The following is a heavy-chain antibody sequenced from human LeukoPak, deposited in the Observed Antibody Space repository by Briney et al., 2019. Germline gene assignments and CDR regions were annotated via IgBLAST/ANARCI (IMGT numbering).Heavy chain of an antibody. CDR2: FYYSGST. D-gene: IGHD5-24*01. Sequence: SSETLSLTCTVSGGSITSSNYYWGWIRQPPGKGLQWIGSFYYSGSTYYNPSLKSRVTIYVDTSKNQFSLKLSSVTAADTAVYYCARGRRDGYNLEYFDKWGQGTLVTVSS. CDR3: ARGRRDGYNLEYFDK. J-gene: IGHJ4*02. CDR1: GGSITSSNYY. V-gene: IGHV4-39*01.